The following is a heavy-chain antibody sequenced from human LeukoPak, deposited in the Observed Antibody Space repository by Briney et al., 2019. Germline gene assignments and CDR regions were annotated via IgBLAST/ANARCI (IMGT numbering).Heavy chain of an antibody. Sequence: ASETMSLTCTVSGGSISSYYWSWIRQPPGKGLEWIGYIYYSGSTNYNPSLKSRVTISVDTSKNQFSLKLSSVTAADTAVYYCASLYYYDSSGYLSAFDIWGQGTMVTGSS. D-gene: IGHD3-22*01. V-gene: IGHV4-59*01. CDR3: ASLYYYDSSGYLSAFDI. CDR1: GGSISSYY. CDR2: IYYSGST. J-gene: IGHJ3*02.